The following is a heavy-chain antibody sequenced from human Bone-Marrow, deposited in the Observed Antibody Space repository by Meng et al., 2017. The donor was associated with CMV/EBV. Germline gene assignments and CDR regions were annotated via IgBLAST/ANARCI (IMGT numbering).Heavy chain of an antibody. D-gene: IGHD7-27*01. V-gene: IGHV4-39*07. Sequence: WVRQAPGKGLEWIGSIYYSGSTYYNPSLKSRVTISVDTSKNQFSLKLSSVTAADTAVYYRARVVNWDGEYFDYWGQGTLVTVSS. CDR2: IYYSGST. J-gene: IGHJ4*02. CDR3: ARVVNWDGEYFDY.